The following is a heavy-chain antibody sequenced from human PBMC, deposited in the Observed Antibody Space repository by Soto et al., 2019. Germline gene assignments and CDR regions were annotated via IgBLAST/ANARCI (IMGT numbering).Heavy chain of an antibody. CDR1: CGSISSGCYY. J-gene: IGHJ3*02. D-gene: IGHD3-10*01. Sequence: PSETLSLTCTVSCGSISSGCYYWSWIRQHPGKGLEWLGYIYYSGSTYYNPSLKSRVTISVDTSKNQFSLKLSSVTAAETAVYYCARDHYYGARSYLPGYAFDIWGKGTMVTDSS. V-gene: IGHV4-31*03. CDR3: ARDHYYGARSYLPGYAFDI. CDR2: IYYSGST.